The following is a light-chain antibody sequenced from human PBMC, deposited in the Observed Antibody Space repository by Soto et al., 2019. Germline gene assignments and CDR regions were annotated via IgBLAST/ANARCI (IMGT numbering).Light chain of an antibody. CDR1: QSISDR. V-gene: IGKV1-5*03. CDR3: QHYNSYSGA. J-gene: IGKJ1*01. CDR2: KAS. Sequence: DIQMTQSPSSLSASVGDRVTMTCRASQSISDRLAWYQQKPGKAPKLLIYKASTLKSGVPSRLSGSGSGTEFTLTISSLQPDDFATYYCQHYNSYSGALGQGTKVDIK.